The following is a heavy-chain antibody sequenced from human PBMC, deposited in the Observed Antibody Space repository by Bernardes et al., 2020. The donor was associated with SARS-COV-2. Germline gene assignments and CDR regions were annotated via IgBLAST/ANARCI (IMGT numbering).Heavy chain of an antibody. J-gene: IGHJ3*02. CDR3: TTETYYYDSSAYANDAFDI. V-gene: IGHV3-15*01. CDR2: IKSKTDGGTT. CDR1: GFTFSNAW. Sequence: GGSLRLSCAASGFTFSNAWMSWVRQAPGKGLEWVGRIKSKTDGGTTDYAAPVKGRFTISRDDSKNTLYLQMNSLKTEDTAVYYCTTETYYYDSSAYANDAFDIWGQGTMVTVSS. D-gene: IGHD3-22*01.